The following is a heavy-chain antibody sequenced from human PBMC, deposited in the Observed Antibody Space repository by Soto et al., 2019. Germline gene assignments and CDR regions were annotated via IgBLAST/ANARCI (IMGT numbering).Heavy chain of an antibody. CDR3: ASGRSTYYYDSSGYRPSDY. CDR1: GFTFSSYA. CDR2: ISYDGSNK. Sequence: GGSLRLSCAASGFTFSSYAMHWVRQAPGKGLEWVAVISYDGSNKYYADSVKGRFTISRDNSKNTLYLQMNSLRAEDTAVYYWASGRSTYYYDSSGYRPSDYWGQRTLVTVSS. D-gene: IGHD3-22*01. V-gene: IGHV3-30-3*01. J-gene: IGHJ4*02.